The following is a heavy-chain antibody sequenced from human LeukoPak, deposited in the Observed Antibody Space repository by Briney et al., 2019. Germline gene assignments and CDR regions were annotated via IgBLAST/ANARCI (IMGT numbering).Heavy chain of an antibody. J-gene: IGHJ3*02. CDR3: ARVYGSGSFDAFDI. Sequence: ASVKVSXKAXXXXXXSYXISWVRQAPGXGLEWMGWISAYNGNTNYAQKLQGRVTMTTDTSTSTAYMELRSLRSDDTAVYYCARVYGSGSFDAFDIWGQGTMVTVPS. CDR2: ISAYNGNT. V-gene: IGHV1-18*01. D-gene: IGHD3-10*01. CDR1: XXXXXSYX.